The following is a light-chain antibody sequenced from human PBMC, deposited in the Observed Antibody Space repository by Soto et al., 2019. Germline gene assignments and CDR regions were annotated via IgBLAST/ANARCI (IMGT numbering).Light chain of an antibody. V-gene: IGKV1-5*01. J-gene: IGKJ3*01. Sequence: DIQMTQSPSTLSGSVGDRVTITCRASQTISSWLAWYQQKPGKAPKLLIYDASSLESGVPSRFSGSGSGTELTITISSLQPDDFETYYCQQYNSYSRAFGPGTKVDIK. CDR3: QQYNSYSRA. CDR1: QTISSW. CDR2: DAS.